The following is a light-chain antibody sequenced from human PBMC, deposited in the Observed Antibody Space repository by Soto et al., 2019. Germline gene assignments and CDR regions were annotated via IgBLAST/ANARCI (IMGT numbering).Light chain of an antibody. J-gene: IGKJ5*01. Sequence: DIQMTQSPASLSVSVGDRVTITCRASQSINNYLNWYLQRPGQAPKLLIRSASTLQRGVPSRFSGSGSRTEFTLTIAVLQPDDFGTYYCQQSLTMPITFGHGTRLDIK. V-gene: IGKV1-39*01. CDR1: QSINNY. CDR3: QQSLTMPIT. CDR2: SAS.